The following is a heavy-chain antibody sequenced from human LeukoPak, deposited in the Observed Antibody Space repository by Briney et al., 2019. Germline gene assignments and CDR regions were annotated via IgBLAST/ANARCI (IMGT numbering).Heavy chain of an antibody. D-gene: IGHD2-2*01. CDR2: ISFDGSDA. CDR3: ARGGYQPYYYMDV. Sequence: GGSLRLSCAASGFTFSGFWMHWVRQAPGKGLVWVSCISFDGSDATYADSVKGRFTISRDNAKNTLHLQMDSLTVEDTAVYYCARGGYQPYYYMDVWGTGTTVTVSS. CDR1: GFTFSGFW. J-gene: IGHJ6*03. V-gene: IGHV3-74*01.